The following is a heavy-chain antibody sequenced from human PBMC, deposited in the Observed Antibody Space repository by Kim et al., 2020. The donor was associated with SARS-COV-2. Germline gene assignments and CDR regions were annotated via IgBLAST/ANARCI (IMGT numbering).Heavy chain of an antibody. V-gene: IGHV1-8*01. CDR2: MNPNSGNT. J-gene: IGHJ4*02. CDR1: VDTFSRYD. CDR3: ARGHAWNGGPYYFDY. Sequence: ASVKVSCKAAVDTFSRYDINWVRQATGQGLEWMGWMNPNSGNTGYAQKFQGRVTMTRNTTTSTAYMDLSSLRSEDTAVYYCARGHAWNGGPYYFDYWGQGTLVTVSS. D-gene: IGHD1-1*01.